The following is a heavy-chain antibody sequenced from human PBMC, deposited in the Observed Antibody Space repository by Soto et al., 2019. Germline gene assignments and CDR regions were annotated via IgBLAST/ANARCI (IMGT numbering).Heavy chain of an antibody. CDR3: TRDQSITMVRGNNWFDP. Sequence: ASVKVSCKASGYTFTSYGISWVRQAPGQGLEWMGWISAYNGNTNYAQKLQGRVTMTTDTSTSTAYMELRSLRSDDTAVYYCTRDQSITMVRGNNWFDPWGRGTLVTVSS. D-gene: IGHD3-10*01. CDR2: ISAYNGNT. J-gene: IGHJ5*02. CDR1: GYTFTSYG. V-gene: IGHV1-18*01.